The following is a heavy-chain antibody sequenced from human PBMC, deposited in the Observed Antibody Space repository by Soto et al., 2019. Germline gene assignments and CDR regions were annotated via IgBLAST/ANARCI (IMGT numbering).Heavy chain of an antibody. CDR2: INPKSGGT. Sequence: GASVKVSCKASGYSFTDYHIHWVRQAPGQGLEWLGRINPKSGGTSTAQKFQGWVTMTRDRSISTVYMELTRLRSDDTAVYYCARERITIFGVVIMPYGMDVWGQGTTVTVSS. V-gene: IGHV1-2*04. CDR3: ARERITIFGVVIMPYGMDV. CDR1: GYSFTDYH. D-gene: IGHD3-3*01. J-gene: IGHJ6*02.